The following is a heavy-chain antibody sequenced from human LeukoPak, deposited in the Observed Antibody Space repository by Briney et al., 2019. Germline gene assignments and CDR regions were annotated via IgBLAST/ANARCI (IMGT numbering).Heavy chain of an antibody. Sequence: GGSLRLSCAASGFTFSDYWMHWVRQAPGKGLVWVSRISSDGSRVTYADSVKGRFTISRDNSKNTLILQMNSLRAEDTAVYYCAKSGYNRFDYWGQGILVTVSS. CDR3: AKSGYNRFDY. CDR2: ISSDGSRV. V-gene: IGHV3-74*01. CDR1: GFTFSDYW. J-gene: IGHJ4*02. D-gene: IGHD5-24*01.